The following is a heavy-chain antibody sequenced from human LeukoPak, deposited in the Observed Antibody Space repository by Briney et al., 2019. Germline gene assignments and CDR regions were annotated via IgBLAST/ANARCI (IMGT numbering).Heavy chain of an antibody. CDR3: AKDQPAAYFDY. CDR2: IRNDGSIK. J-gene: IGHJ4*02. CDR1: GFTFSSYA. V-gene: IGHV3-30*02. D-gene: IGHD2-2*01. Sequence: GGSLRLSCAASGFTFSSYAMSWVRQAPGKGLEWVAFIRNDGSIKYHADSVKGRFTISRDNSKNTLYLQMNSLRAEDTAVYYCAKDQPAAYFDYWGQGSLVTVSS.